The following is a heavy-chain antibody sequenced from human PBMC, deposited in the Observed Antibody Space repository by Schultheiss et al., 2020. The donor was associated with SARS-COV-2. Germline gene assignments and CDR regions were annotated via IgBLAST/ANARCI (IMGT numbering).Heavy chain of an antibody. D-gene: IGHD3-22*01. CDR3: ASYSSGYYSLFDY. CDR1: GGSISSYY. Sequence: SQTLSLTCTVSGGSISSYYWSWIRQPPGKGLEWIGEINHSGSTNYNPSLKSRVTISVDTSKNQFSLKLSSVTAADTAVYYCASYSSGYYSLFDYWGQGTLVTVSS. V-gene: IGHV4-34*01. CDR2: INHSGST. J-gene: IGHJ4*02.